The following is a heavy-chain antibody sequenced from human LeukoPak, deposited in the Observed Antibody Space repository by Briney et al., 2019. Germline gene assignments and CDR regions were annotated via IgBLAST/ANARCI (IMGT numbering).Heavy chain of an antibody. D-gene: IGHD1-26*01. V-gene: IGHV4-4*07. CDR1: GGYISSYY. Sequence: SETLSLTCTVSGGYISSYYWSWIRQPAGKGLEWIGRIYTSGSTNYNASLKSRVSMSVDTSKNQFSLKLSSVTAADTAVFYCARENSGSYREFDYWGQGTLVTVSS. CDR3: ARENSGSYREFDY. CDR2: IYTSGST. J-gene: IGHJ4*02.